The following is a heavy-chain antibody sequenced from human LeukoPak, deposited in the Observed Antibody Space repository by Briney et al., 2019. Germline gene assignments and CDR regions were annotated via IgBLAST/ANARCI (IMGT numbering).Heavy chain of an antibody. CDR3: ARLYYYDSSGYSLDQ. J-gene: IGHJ4*02. CDR1: VFTLSTYT. CDR2: ISGGNSYI. V-gene: IGHV3-21*01. D-gene: IGHD3-22*01. Sequence: PGGCLRLSCAASVFTLSTYTMIWVRQAQWKGLEWVSSISGGNSYIYYADSVKGRFTISRDNAKNSLYLQMNSLRAEDTAVYYCARLYYYDSSGYSLDQWGQGTLVTVSS.